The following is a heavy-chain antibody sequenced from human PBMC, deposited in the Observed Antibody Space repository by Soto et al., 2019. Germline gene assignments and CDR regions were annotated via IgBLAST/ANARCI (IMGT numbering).Heavy chain of an antibody. D-gene: IGHD5-18*01. CDR3: VRDRDIYRDMVHADL. V-gene: IGHV3-48*02. J-gene: IGHJ4*01. CDR1: GFTIIGCS. CDR2: ITIRTGNT. Sequence: GSLRLSCEASGFTIIGCSMNWVRQAPGKGLEWLAYITIRTGNTVYADSVRGRFTISADNAENSVFLQMNSLRDEDTAVYFCVRDRDIYRDMVHADLWGQGTLVTVSS.